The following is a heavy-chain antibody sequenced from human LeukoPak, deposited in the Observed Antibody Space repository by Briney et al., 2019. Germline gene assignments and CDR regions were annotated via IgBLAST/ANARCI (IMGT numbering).Heavy chain of an antibody. J-gene: IGHJ4*02. CDR1: GFTFSSYG. D-gene: IGHD6-13*01. CDR3: AKERGYSSSRALDY. V-gene: IGHV3-33*06. Sequence: PGGSLRLSCAASGFTFSSYGMHWVRQAPGKGLEWVAVIWYDGSNKYYADSVKGRFTISRENSKNTLYLQMNSLRAEDTAVYYCAKERGYSSSRALDYWGQGTLVTVSS. CDR2: IWYDGSNK.